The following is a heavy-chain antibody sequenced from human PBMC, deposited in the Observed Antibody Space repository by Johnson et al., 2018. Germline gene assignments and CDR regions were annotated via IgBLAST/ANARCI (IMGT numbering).Heavy chain of an antibody. D-gene: IGHD3-22*01. CDR1: GGSISSSY. Sequence: QVQLQESGPGLVKPSETLSLTCTVSGGSISSSYWSWIRQPPGKGLEWIGYIYYSGSTNYTPSLKSRVTISVDTSKNQFSLTLSSVTAADTAVYYCARRADYYDSSGYYHDAFDIWGQGTMVTVSS. V-gene: IGHV4-59*01. J-gene: IGHJ3*02. CDR3: ARRADYYDSSGYYHDAFDI. CDR2: IYYSGST.